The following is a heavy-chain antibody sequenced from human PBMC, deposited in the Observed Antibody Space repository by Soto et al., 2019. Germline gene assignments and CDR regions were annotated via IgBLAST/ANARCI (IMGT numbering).Heavy chain of an antibody. D-gene: IGHD2-15*01. Sequence: QVQLQVSGPGLVRPSETLSLTCTVSGVSISYNYWNWVRQPPGKGLEWIGYIYYTGNVKYKPSLKSRVSISIDRSKNQFSLNVTSVTAADTAVYYCASGGRRPDAFDIWCQGTTVSISS. CDR2: IYYTGNV. CDR1: GVSISYNY. CDR3: ASGGRRPDAFDI. J-gene: IGHJ3*02. V-gene: IGHV4-59*08.